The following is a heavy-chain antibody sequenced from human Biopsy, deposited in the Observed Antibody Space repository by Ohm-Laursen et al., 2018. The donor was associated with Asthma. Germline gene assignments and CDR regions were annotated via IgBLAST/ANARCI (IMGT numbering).Heavy chain of an antibody. Sequence: SQTPSLTCAVYGGSFSAYYWSWIRQPPGKGLEWIAEINHSGSTNYNPSLKSRVTMSVDTSKNQLFLNLSSVTAADTAVYYCARAASTTVFWSGYSHNWFDPWGQGTLVTVSS. CDR2: INHSGST. J-gene: IGHJ5*02. V-gene: IGHV4-34*01. CDR1: GGSFSAYY. CDR3: ARAASTTVFWSGYSHNWFDP. D-gene: IGHD3-3*01.